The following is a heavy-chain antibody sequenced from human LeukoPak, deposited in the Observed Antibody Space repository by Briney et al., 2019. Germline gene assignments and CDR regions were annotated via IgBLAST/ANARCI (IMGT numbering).Heavy chain of an antibody. Sequence: PSETLSLTCTISGGSISSSSYYWGWIRQPPGKGLEWIGYIYYSGSTNYNPSLKSRVTISVDTSKNQFSLKLSSVTAADTAVYYCARHLDYDYVWGSYRYPENDAFDIWGQGTMVTVSS. CDR3: ARHLDYDYVWGSYRYPENDAFDI. V-gene: IGHV4-61*05. J-gene: IGHJ3*02. CDR1: GGSISSSSYY. CDR2: IYYSGST. D-gene: IGHD3-16*02.